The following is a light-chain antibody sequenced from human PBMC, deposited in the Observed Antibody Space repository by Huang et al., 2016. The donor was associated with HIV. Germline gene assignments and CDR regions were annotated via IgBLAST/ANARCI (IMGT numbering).Light chain of an antibody. CDR1: QDNNNF. CDR3: QQYYSYRT. Sequence: AIRMTQSPSSLSASTGDRVNITLRASQDNNNFLAWYQQKPGKSPNRLIYAASILETGVPSRFSGSGSGTEFNLSISCLQSEDFATYYCQQYYSYRTFGQGTQVEIK. CDR2: AAS. J-gene: IGKJ1*01. V-gene: IGKV1-8*01.